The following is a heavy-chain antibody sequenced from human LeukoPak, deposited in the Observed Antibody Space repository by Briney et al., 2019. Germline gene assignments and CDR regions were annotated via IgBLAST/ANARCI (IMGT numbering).Heavy chain of an antibody. D-gene: IGHD4-17*01. J-gene: IGHJ4*02. V-gene: IGHV3-33*01. Sequence: GGSLRLSCAASGFTFSNFAMHWVRQAPGKGLEWVAVIWYDGSNKYYADSVKGRFTISRDNSKNTLYLQMNSLTAEDTAVYYCARGVTTVDYWGQRTLVTVSP. CDR2: IWYDGSNK. CDR1: GFTFSNFA. CDR3: ARGVTTVDY.